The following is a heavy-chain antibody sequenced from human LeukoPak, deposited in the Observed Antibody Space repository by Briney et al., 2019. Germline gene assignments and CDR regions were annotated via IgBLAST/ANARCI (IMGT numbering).Heavy chain of an antibody. CDR2: IYSGGST. Sequence: PGGSLRLSCAASGFTVSSNYMSWVRQAPGKGLEWVSVIYSGGSTYYADSVKGRFTISRDNSKNTLYLQMNSLRAEDTAVYYCTTEGIVATIVPDYWGQGTLVTVSS. J-gene: IGHJ4*02. CDR1: GFTVSSNY. V-gene: IGHV3-66*01. CDR3: TTEGIVATIVPDY. D-gene: IGHD5-12*01.